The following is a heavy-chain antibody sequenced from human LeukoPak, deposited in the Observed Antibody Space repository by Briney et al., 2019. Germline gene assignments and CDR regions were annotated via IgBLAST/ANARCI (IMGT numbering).Heavy chain of an antibody. J-gene: IGHJ4*02. V-gene: IGHV3-74*01. CDR1: GFTFSTYC. CDR2: ICPGGTVT. Sequence: AGGSLRLSCAASGFTFSTYCMHWVRQAPGKGPMWVSRICPGGTVTNYADSVKARFIISRDNARNTVYLQMNSLRVEDTAVYYCVRDFRSADYWGQGTLVTVSS. CDR3: VRDFRSADY.